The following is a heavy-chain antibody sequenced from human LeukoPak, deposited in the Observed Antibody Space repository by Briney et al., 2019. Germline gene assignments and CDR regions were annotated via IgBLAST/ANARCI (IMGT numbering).Heavy chain of an antibody. CDR3: ARGQIVVVPAARGYYYGMDV. CDR1: GGSFSGYY. D-gene: IGHD2-2*01. V-gene: IGHV4-34*01. Sequence: PSETLSLTCAVYGGSFSGYYWSWIRQPPRKGLEWIGEINHSGSTNYNPSLKSRVTISVDTSKNQFSLKLSSVTAADTAVYYCARGQIVVVPAARGYYYGMDVWGQGTTVTVSS. CDR2: INHSGST. J-gene: IGHJ6*02.